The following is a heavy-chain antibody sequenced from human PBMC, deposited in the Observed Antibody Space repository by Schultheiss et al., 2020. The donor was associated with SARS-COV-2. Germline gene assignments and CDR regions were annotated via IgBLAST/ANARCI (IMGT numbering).Heavy chain of an antibody. D-gene: IGHD3-22*01. V-gene: IGHV4-31*03. CDR2: IYYSGST. CDR3: ARDDSSTFDY. Sequence: SETLSLTCTVSGGSISSGNYYWSWIRQHPGKGLEWIGYIYYSGSTYYNPSLKSRVTISVDTSKNQFSLKLSSVTAADTAVYYCARDDSSTFDYWGQGTLVTVSS. J-gene: IGHJ4*02. CDR1: GGSISSGNYY.